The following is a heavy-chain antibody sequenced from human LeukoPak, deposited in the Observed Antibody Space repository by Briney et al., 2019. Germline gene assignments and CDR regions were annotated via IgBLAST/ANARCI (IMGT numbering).Heavy chain of an antibody. CDR2: IYVIGTN. V-gene: IGHV4-39*01. CDR1: GGSVSSRNHY. CDR3: ARQVGATTLIDH. D-gene: IGHD1-26*01. J-gene: IGHJ4*02. Sequence: KSSETLSLTCTLSGGSVSSRNHYWGWIRQPPGKGLEWIGSIYVIGTNYYNPSLQRRVTLSVDTSKNQVSLKLTSVTAADTALYYCARQVGATTLIDHWGQGTLVTVSS.